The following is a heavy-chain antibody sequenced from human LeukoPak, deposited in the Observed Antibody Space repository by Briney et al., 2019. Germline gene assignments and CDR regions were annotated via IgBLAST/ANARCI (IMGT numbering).Heavy chain of an antibody. CDR3: ARGVYYDILTGYPRGVLNYYYYMDV. CDR1: GESFSGHF. Sequence: SETLSLTCAVYGESFSGHFWSWIRQAPEKGLEWIGEISDNGRTHTNLSLESRVTISVDTSKNQFSLRLTSVTAADTAVYYCARGVYYDILTGYPRGVLNYYYYMDVWGKGTTVTVSS. V-gene: IGHV4-34*01. D-gene: IGHD3-9*01. CDR2: ISDNGRT. J-gene: IGHJ6*03.